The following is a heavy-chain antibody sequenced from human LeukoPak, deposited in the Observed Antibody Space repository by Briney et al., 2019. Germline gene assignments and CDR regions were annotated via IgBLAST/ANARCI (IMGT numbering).Heavy chain of an antibody. D-gene: IGHD6-13*01. CDR1: GASISSFY. CDR2: IYYSGST. Sequence: SETLSLTCTVSGASISSFYWGWTRQPPGMRLEWIGYIYYSGSTNYNPSLKSRVTISSDTSINQLSLKLRSVTAADTAVYYCARTGGGYSFDSWGQGTLVTVSS. V-gene: IGHV4-59*01. CDR3: ARTGGGYSFDS. J-gene: IGHJ4*02.